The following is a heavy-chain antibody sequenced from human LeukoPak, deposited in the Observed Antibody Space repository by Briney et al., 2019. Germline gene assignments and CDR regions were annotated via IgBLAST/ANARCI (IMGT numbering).Heavy chain of an antibody. D-gene: IGHD3-9*01. CDR1: GGSISSGSYH. V-gene: IGHV4-61*02. CDR3: ARALPSYYDILTGYPYYFDY. J-gene: IGHJ4*02. Sequence: QPSETLSLTCTVSGGSISSGSYHWSWIRQAAGKGLEWVGRIYTSGSTRYNPSLTSVDTSKNQFSLKLSSVTAADTAVYYCARALPSYYDILTGYPYYFDYWGQGTLVTVSS. CDR2: IYTSGST.